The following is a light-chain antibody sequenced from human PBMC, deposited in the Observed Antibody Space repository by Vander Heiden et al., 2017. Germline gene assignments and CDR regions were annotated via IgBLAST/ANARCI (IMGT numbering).Light chain of an antibody. Sequence: SYELTQPPSVSVSPGQTASVTCPGDNLGDKYAQGYLQTPGQSTVLVNYDDRKRPSGIPERFAGSNSGNTATLTISGTQAMDEADYYCQAWDTNTVVFGGGTRLTVL. CDR3: QAWDTNTVV. CDR2: DDR. CDR1: NLGDKY. J-gene: IGLJ2*01. V-gene: IGLV3-1*01.